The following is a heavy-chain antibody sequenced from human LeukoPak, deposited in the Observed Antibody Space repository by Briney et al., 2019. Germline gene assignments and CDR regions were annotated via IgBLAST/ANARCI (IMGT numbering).Heavy chain of an antibody. J-gene: IGHJ4*02. D-gene: IGHD5-24*01. V-gene: IGHV1-2*02. CDR2: INPNSGDT. CDR3: ATINRRDGRGGFDY. CDR1: GYTFTGYY. Sequence: ASVKVSCKSSGYTFTGYYMHWVRQAPGQGLEWMGWINPNSGDTNSAQKFQGRVTMTRDTSISTAYMELNRLISDDTVVYYCATINRRDGRGGFDYWGQGTLVTVSS.